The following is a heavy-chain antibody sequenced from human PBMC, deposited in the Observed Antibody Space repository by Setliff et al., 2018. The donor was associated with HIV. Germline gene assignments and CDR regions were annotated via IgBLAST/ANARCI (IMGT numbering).Heavy chain of an antibody. Sequence: GGSLRLSCTASGFTFGDYAMSWVRQAPGKGLEWVGFIRSKAYGGTTEYAASVKGRFTISRDNAKNLLYLQMNSLKAEDTAVYYCARVSRDIVVVIAAGYFDFWGPGTLVTVSS. CDR3: ARVSRDIVVVIAAGYFDF. CDR1: GFTFGDYA. J-gene: IGHJ4*02. D-gene: IGHD2-15*01. V-gene: IGHV3-49*04. CDR2: IRSKAYGGTT.